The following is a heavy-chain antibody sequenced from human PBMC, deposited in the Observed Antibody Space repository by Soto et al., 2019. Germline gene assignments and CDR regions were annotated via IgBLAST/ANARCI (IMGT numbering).Heavy chain of an antibody. J-gene: IGHJ6*02. V-gene: IGHV4-30-4*01. CDR3: ARVSFDYYGMDV. CDR2: IYYSGST. CDR1: GGSISSGDYY. Sequence: PSETLSLTCTVSGGSISSGDYYWSWIRQPPGKGLEWIGYIYYSGSTYYNPSLKSRVTISVDTSKNQFSLKLSSVTAADTAVYYCARVSFDYYGMDVWGQGTTVTVSS.